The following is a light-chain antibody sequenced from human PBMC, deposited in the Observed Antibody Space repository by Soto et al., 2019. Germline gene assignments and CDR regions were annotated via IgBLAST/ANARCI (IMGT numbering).Light chain of an antibody. V-gene: IGKV1-5*01. J-gene: IGKJ2*01. CDR2: DAS. CDR1: QSISHW. Sequence: DIQMTQSPSTLSAFVGDTVTITCRASQSISHWLAWYQQRPGRAPKLLIYDASSLESGVPSRFSGSGSGTEFNLTISGLQPDDFATYYCQQYSAYPYTFGQGTKLESK. CDR3: QQYSAYPYT.